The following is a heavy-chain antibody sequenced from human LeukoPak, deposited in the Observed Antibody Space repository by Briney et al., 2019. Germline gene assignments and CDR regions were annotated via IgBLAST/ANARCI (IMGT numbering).Heavy chain of an antibody. Sequence: SSETLSLTCTVSGGSVSSSSYYRGWIRQPPGKGLEWIGSIYYSGSTYYNPSFKSRVTISADTSKNQFSLKLSSVTAADTSVYYCAGFSGSYLSGAFDIWGQGTMVTVSS. D-gene: IGHD1-26*01. V-gene: IGHV4-39*01. J-gene: IGHJ3*02. CDR3: AGFSGSYLSGAFDI. CDR2: IYYSGST. CDR1: GGSVSSSSYY.